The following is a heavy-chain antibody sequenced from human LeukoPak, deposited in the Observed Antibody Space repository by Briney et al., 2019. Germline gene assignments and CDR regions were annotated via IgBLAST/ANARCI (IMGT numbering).Heavy chain of an antibody. Sequence: GSLRLSCAASGFTFSSYWMSWVRQAPGKGLVWIWSIYYSGSTYYSPSLQSRVTLSVDTSKEQFALKVNSVTAADAAVYYCARGPGELTSECCDSWGQGILVTVSS. D-gene: IGHD1-26*01. CDR2: IYYSGST. J-gene: IGHJ5*01. CDR3: ARGPGELTSECCDS. CDR1: GFTFSSYW. V-gene: IGHV4-39*06.